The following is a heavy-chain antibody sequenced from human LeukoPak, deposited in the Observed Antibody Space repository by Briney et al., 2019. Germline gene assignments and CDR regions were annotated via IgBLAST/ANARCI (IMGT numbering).Heavy chain of an antibody. V-gene: IGHV1-2*06. CDR1: GYTFTGYY. CDR2: INPNSGGT. Sequence: ASVKVSCKASGYTFTGYYMHWVRQAPGQGLEWMGRINPNSGGTNYAQKFQGRVTMTRDTSISTAYMELSGLRSDDTAVYYCARAGVAARPGNWFDPWGQGTLVTVSS. D-gene: IGHD6-6*01. J-gene: IGHJ5*02. CDR3: ARAGVAARPGNWFDP.